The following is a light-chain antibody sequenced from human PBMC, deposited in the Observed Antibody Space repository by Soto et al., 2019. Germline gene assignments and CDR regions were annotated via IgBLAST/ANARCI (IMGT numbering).Light chain of an antibody. CDR2: GAS. CDR1: QSISTF. CDR3: QQYNNWPRA. Sequence: EIVLTQSPATLSVAPGERAPLSCRASQSISTFLAWYQQKPGQAPRLLIYGASTRATGIPARFSGSGSGTEFTLTISSLQSEDFAVYYCQQYNNWPRAFGQGTKVDIK. J-gene: IGKJ1*01. V-gene: IGKV3-15*01.